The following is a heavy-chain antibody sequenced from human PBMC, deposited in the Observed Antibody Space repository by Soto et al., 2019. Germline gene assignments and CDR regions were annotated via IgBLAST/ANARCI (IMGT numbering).Heavy chain of an antibody. D-gene: IGHD6-19*01. Sequence: SQTLSPTCAISGDSVSSTSTAWSWIRQSPSRGREWLGRTYYRSNWYTEYAVSVKSRITISTDTSKNQFSLQLNSVTPEDTAVYYCARGSYYSGWVWGQGTLVTVSS. CDR2: TYYRSNWYT. CDR1: GDSVSSTSTA. J-gene: IGHJ4*02. V-gene: IGHV6-1*01. CDR3: ARGSYYSGWV.